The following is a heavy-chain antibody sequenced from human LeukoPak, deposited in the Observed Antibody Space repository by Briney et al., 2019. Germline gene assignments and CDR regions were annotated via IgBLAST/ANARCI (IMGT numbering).Heavy chain of an antibody. J-gene: IGHJ5*02. V-gene: IGHV4-4*02. CDR1: GGSISSSNW. Sequence: SGTLSLTCAVSGGSISSSNWWSWVRQPPGKGLEWIGEIYHSGSTNYNPSLKSRVTISVDKSKNQFSLKLSSVTAADTAVYYCARAGGIAAAGPFDPWGQGTLVTVSS. CDR3: ARAGGIAAAGPFDP. CDR2: IYHSGST. D-gene: IGHD6-13*01.